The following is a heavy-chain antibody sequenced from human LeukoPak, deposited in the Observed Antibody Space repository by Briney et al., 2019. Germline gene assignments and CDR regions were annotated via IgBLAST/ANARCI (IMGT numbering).Heavy chain of an antibody. Sequence: GGSLRLSCAASGFTFSSYAMSWVRQAPGKGLEWVSAISGSGGSTYYADSVKGRFTISRDNSKNTLYLQMNSLRAEDTAVYYCAKSPITMVRGVRFFDWFDPWGQGTLVTVSS. CDR1: GFTFSSYA. CDR2: ISGSGGST. D-gene: IGHD3-10*01. CDR3: AKSPITMVRGVRFFDWFDP. J-gene: IGHJ5*02. V-gene: IGHV3-23*01.